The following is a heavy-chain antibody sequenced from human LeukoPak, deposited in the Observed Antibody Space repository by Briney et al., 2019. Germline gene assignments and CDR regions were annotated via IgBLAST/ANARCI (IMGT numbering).Heavy chain of an antibody. Sequence: GGSLRLSCPASGFTFSSYWMSWVRQAPGKGLEWVANIKQDGSEKYYVDSVKGRFTISRDNAKNSLFLQMNSLRAEDTAVYYCARDLSGWELQEYWGQGTLVTVSS. D-gene: IGHD1-26*01. V-gene: IGHV3-7*01. J-gene: IGHJ4*02. CDR2: IKQDGSEK. CDR3: ARDLSGWELQEY. CDR1: GFTFSSYW.